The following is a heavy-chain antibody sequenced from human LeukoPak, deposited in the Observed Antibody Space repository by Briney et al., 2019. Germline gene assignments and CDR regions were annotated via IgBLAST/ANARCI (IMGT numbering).Heavy chain of an antibody. D-gene: IGHD4-23*01. J-gene: IGHJ4*02. CDR3: ARDLTHGSKTY. V-gene: IGHV3-66*02. CDR1: GFTVISNY. Sequence: GGSLRLSCAASGFTVISNYMSWVRQAPGKGLEWVSVIYSGGDTYYADSVKGRFTITRDNSKNTLYLQMNSLRAEDTAVYYCARDLTHGSKTYWGQGTLVTVSS. CDR2: IYSGGDT.